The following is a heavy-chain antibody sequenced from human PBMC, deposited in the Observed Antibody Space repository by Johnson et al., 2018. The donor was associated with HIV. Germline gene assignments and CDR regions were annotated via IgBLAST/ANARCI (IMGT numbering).Heavy chain of an antibody. J-gene: IGHJ3*01. CDR2: ISYDGSNK. D-gene: IGHD1-26*01. V-gene: IGHV3-30*03. CDR3: ARESANSGRYSGAFDV. Sequence: QMQLVESGGGLVQPGGSLRLSCAASGFTVSSNYMSWVRQAPGKGLEWVAVISYDGSNKYYADSVKGRFTISRDNSKNTLYLQMNSLRAEDTAVYYCARESANSGRYSGAFDVWGQGTMVIVSS. CDR1: GFTVSSNY.